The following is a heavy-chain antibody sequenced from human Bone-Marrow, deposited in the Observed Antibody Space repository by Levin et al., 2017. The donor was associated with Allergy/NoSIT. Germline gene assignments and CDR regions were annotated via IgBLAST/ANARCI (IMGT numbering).Heavy chain of an antibody. V-gene: IGHV3-74*01. CDR1: GFTFSNHW. CDR2: INSDGSNT. D-gene: IGHD2-2*01. Sequence: GESLKISCAASGFTFSNHWMHWVRQAPGKGLVWVSHINSDGSNTNYADSVKGRFTISRDNAKNTLYLQMNSLRDEDTAVYYCARGGCSSTSCLDNWGQGTLVTVSP. J-gene: IGHJ4*02. CDR3: ARGGCSSTSCLDN.